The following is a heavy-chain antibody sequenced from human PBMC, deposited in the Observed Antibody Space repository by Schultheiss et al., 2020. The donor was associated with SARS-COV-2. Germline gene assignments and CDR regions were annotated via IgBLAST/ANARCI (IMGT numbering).Heavy chain of an antibody. CDR1: GFTFSSYA. CDR2: IKSKTDGGTT. CDR3: ANPTRSPLGYYYYGMDV. D-gene: IGHD3-16*01. V-gene: IGHV3-15*01. J-gene: IGHJ6*02. Sequence: GESLKISCAASGFTFSSYAMSWVRQAPGKGLEWVGRIKSKTDGGTTDYAAPVKGRFTISRDDSKNTLYLQMNSLRAEDTAVYYCANPTRSPLGYYYYGMDVWGQGTTVTVSS.